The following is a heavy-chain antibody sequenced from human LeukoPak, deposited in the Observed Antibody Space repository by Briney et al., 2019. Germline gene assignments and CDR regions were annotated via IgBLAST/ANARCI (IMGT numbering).Heavy chain of an antibody. Sequence: GGSLRLSCAASGFTFSDYYMSWIRQPPGKGLEWVSYISSSSSYTNYADSVKGRFHIYRDNAQNSLYLHLHSLRAEDTAVYYCARDSPWSVRYFDYWGQGTLVTVSS. CDR2: ISSSSSYT. V-gene: IGHV3-11*06. CDR3: ARDSPWSVRYFDY. D-gene: IGHD2-8*01. J-gene: IGHJ4*02. CDR1: GFTFSDYY.